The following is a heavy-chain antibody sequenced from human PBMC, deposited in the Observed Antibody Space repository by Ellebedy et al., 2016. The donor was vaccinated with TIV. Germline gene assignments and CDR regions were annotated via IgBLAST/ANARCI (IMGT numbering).Heavy chain of an antibody. CDR2: IGSRSGIF. J-gene: IGHJ4*02. CDR1: GFTFSTYS. V-gene: IGHV3-48*02. Sequence: PGGSLRLSCAASGFTFSTYSMNWVRQAPGKGLEWISYIGSRSGIFHYADSVKGRFTISRVNAKNSLYLQVNSLRDEDTAVYYCARGGGSGTFYSFDSWGRGTLVTVSS. D-gene: IGHD3-10*01. CDR3: ARGGGSGTFYSFDS.